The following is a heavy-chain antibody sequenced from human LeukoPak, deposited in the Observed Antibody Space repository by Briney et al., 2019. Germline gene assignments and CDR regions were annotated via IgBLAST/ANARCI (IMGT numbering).Heavy chain of an antibody. J-gene: IGHJ4*02. D-gene: IGHD2-15*01. V-gene: IGHV3-7*01. CDR3: ARDLDYCSGGSCYGEDY. Sequence: PGGSLRLSCAVSGLTFSSSWMNWVRQAPGKGLEWVANIKQDGNEKYYMDSVKGRLTISRDNSKNTLYLQMNSLRAEDTAVYYCARDLDYCSGGSCYGEDYWGQGTLVTVSS. CDR2: IKQDGNEK. CDR1: GLTFSSSW.